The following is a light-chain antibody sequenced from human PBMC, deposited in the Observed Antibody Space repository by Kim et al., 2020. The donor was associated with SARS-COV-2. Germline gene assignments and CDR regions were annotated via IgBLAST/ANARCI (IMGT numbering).Light chain of an antibody. Sequence: QSALTQPASVSGSPGQSITISCTGTSNDFGDYRFVSWYQQHPGKAPKLLIYDVSYRPSGVSARFSGSKSGNTASLTISGLQAEDEADYYCCSHPSSSTRVFGGGTQLTVL. CDR2: DVS. CDR3: CSHPSSSTRV. V-gene: IGLV2-14*03. J-gene: IGLJ3*02. CDR1: SNDFGDYRF.